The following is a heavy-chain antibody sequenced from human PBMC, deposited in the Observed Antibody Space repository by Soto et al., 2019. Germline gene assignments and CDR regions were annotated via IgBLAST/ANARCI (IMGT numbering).Heavy chain of an antibody. CDR2: IYHSGST. V-gene: IGHV4-4*02. Sequence: QVQLQESGPGLVKPSGTLSLTCAVSSGSISSSNWWSWVRQPPGKGLEWIGEIYHSGSTNYNPSLKRRVTISVDKSKNQFSLKLSSVTAADTAVYYCARGDDYIWGSYRLYAFDIWGQGTMVTVSS. J-gene: IGHJ3*02. CDR1: SGSISSSNW. D-gene: IGHD3-16*02. CDR3: ARGDDYIWGSYRLYAFDI.